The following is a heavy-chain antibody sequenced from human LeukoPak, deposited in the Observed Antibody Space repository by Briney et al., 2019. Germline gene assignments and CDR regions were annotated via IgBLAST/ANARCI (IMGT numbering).Heavy chain of an antibody. CDR3: AKDISTMSWLRPDPSSDY. D-gene: IGHD5-12*01. J-gene: IGHJ4*02. CDR1: GFTFSSFG. Sequence: GGSLRLSCAASGFTFSSFGRHWVRQAPGKGLEWVTFIRYDGNNKYYADSVKGRFTISRDNSKNTLYLQMNSLRAEDTAVYYCAKDISTMSWLRPDPSSDYWDQGTLVTVSS. V-gene: IGHV3-30*02. CDR2: IRYDGNNK.